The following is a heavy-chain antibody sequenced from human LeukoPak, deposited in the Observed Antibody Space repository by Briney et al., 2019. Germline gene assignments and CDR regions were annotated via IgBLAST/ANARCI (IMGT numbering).Heavy chain of an antibody. D-gene: IGHD5-18*01. Sequence: SETLSLTCTVSGGSISSSSYYWGWIRQPPGKGLEWIGSIYYSGSTYYNPSLKSRVTISVDTSKNQFSLKLSSVTAADTAVYYCARYMGSAAMVYDAFDIWGQGTMVTVSS. CDR1: GGSISSSSYY. CDR3: ARYMGSAAMVYDAFDI. V-gene: IGHV4-39*07. CDR2: IYYSGST. J-gene: IGHJ3*02.